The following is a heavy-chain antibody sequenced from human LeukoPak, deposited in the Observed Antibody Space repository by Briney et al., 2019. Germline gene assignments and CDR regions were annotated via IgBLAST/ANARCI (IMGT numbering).Heavy chain of an antibody. CDR3: ARRGWSGYDEFDY. J-gene: IGHJ4*02. D-gene: IGHD5-12*01. CDR2: ISYDGSNK. CDR1: GFTFSSYA. Sequence: GGSLRLSCAASGFTFSSYAMHWVRQAPGKGLEWVAVISYDGSNKYYADSVKGRFTISRDNSKNTLYLQMNSLRAEDTAVYYCARRGWSGYDEFDYWGQGTLVTVSS. V-gene: IGHV3-30*04.